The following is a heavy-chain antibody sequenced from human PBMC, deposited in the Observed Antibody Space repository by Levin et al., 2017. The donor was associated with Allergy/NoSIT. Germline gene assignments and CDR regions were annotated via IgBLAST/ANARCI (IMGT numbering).Heavy chain of an antibody. D-gene: IGHD3-10*01. CDR2: IYYSGST. Sequence: PSQTLSLTCTVSGGSISSYYWSWIRQPPGKGLEWIGYIYYSGSTNYNPSLKSRVTISVDTSKNQFSLKLSSVTPADTAVYYCARDRGKEVDYWGQGTLVTVSS. CDR3: ARDRGKEVDY. CDR1: GGSISSYY. V-gene: IGHV4-59*01. J-gene: IGHJ4*02.